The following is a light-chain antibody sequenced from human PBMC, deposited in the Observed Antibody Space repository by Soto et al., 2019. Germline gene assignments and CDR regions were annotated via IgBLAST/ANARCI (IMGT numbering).Light chain of an antibody. Sequence: SYELTQPPSVSVSPGQTASITCSGDKLGNEYVFWYQQRPGQSPVLVIYQHSMRPSGISARFSCSTSGNTATLTISGTQTADEADYYCQAWDSSIAVFGGGTKLTVL. CDR3: QAWDSSIAV. V-gene: IGLV3-1*01. CDR1: KLGNEY. J-gene: IGLJ3*02. CDR2: QHS.